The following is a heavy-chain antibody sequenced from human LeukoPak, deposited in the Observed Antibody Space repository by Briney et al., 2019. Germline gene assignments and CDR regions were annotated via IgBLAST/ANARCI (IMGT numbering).Heavy chain of an antibody. Sequence: GGSLRLSCAASGFTFSSYAMHWVGQAPGKGLEYVSAISSNGGSTYYANSVKGRFTISRDNSKNTLYLQMGSLRAEDMAVYYCARDPAAGYYWYFDLWGRGTLVTVSS. CDR3: ARDPAAGYYWYFDL. J-gene: IGHJ2*01. CDR1: GFTFSSYA. CDR2: ISSNGGST. V-gene: IGHV3-64*01. D-gene: IGHD3-9*01.